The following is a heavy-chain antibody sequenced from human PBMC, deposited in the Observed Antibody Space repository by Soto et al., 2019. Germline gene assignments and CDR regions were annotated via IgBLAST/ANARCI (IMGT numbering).Heavy chain of an antibody. D-gene: IGHD3-22*01. CDR3: AHRRRYYDSSGYYSCFDY. V-gene: IGHV2-5*02. Sequence: SGPTLVNPTQTRTLTCTFSGFSLSTSGVGVGWIRQPPGKALEWLALIYWDDDKRYSPSLKSRLTITKDTSKNQVVLTMTNMDPVDTATYYCAHRRRYYDSSGYYSCFDYWGQGTLVTAPQ. CDR1: GFSLSTSGVG. J-gene: IGHJ4*02. CDR2: IYWDDDK.